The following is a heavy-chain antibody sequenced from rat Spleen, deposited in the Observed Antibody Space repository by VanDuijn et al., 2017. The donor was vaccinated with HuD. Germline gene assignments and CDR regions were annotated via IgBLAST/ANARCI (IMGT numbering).Heavy chain of an antibody. V-gene: IGHV3-1*01. CDR3: ATNRYYYSGDCVMDA. Sequence: EVQLQESGPGLVKPSQSLSLTCSVTGYSITSNYWGWIRKFPGNKMEWMGSISYSGSTSYNPSLKSRIPITRDTSKNQFFLQVNSVTTEDTATYYCATNRYYYSGDCVMDAWGQGASVTVSS. CDR2: ISYSGST. D-gene: IGHD1-1*01. J-gene: IGHJ4*01. CDR1: GYSITSNY.